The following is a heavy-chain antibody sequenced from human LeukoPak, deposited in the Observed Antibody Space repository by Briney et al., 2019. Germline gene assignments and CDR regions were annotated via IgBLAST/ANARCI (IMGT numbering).Heavy chain of an antibody. Sequence: GGSLRLSCAASGFTFNSYTMTWVRQAPGKGLECVSTISGSGGRTYYADSVKGRFTISRDNSKNTLYLHMNSLRAGDTAVYYCARNFRDDYNNSFDYWGQGTLVTVSS. J-gene: IGHJ4*02. CDR3: ARNFRDDYNNSFDY. D-gene: IGHD5-24*01. CDR2: ISGSGGRT. V-gene: IGHV3-23*01. CDR1: GFTFNSYT.